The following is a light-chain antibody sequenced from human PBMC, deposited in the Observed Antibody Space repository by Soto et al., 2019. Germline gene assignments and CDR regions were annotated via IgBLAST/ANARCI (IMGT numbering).Light chain of an antibody. CDR2: TAS. CDR1: QGISSH. CDR3: QQYVSYPLT. Sequence: AIRMTQSPSSFSASTGDRVTITCRASQGISSHLAWYHVKPGKAPRLLIYTASYLESGVPSRFSGSGSGTDFTLTISSLQSEDFEVYYCQQYVSYPLTFGGGTKVAIK. V-gene: IGKV1-8*01. J-gene: IGKJ4*01.